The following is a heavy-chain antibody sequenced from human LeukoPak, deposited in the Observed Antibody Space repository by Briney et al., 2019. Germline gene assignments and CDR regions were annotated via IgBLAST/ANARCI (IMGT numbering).Heavy chain of an antibody. CDR1: GYTCTGYY. J-gene: IGHJ4*02. CDR3: ARDSIAARPGFDY. V-gene: IGHV1-2*02. D-gene: IGHD6-6*01. CDR2: INPNSHGT. Sequence: ASVKLSCNASGYTCTGYYMHWVRQAPGQAREGLGWINPNSHGTNYAQKLQGRVTMTRDTSISTAYMELSRLRSDDTAVYYCARDSIAARPGFDYWGQGTLVTVSS.